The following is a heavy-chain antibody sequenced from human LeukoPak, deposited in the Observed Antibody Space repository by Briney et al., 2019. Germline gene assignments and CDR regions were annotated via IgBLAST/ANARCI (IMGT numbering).Heavy chain of an antibody. CDR3: ARETYYDSSGYYSP. CDR2: IYTSGST. Sequence: PSETLSLTCTVSGGFISSGSYYWSWIRQPAGTGLEWIGRIYTSGSTNYNPSLKSRVTMSVDTSKNQFSLKLSSVTAADTAVYYCARETYYDSSGYYSPWGQGTLVTVSS. J-gene: IGHJ5*02. CDR1: GGFISSGSYY. V-gene: IGHV4-61*02. D-gene: IGHD3-22*01.